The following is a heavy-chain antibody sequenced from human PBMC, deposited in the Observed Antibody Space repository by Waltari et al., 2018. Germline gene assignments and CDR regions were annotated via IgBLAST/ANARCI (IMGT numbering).Heavy chain of an antibody. V-gene: IGHV3-30*02. Sequence: QVQLVESGGGVVQPGGSLRLSCAASGFTFSSYGMPWVRQAPGKGLEWVAFIRDDGSNKYYADSVKGRFTISRDNSKNTLYLQMNSLRAEDTAVYYCAKDSYRDYYYYMDVWGKGTTVTVSS. CDR1: GFTFSSYG. CDR3: AKDSYRDYYYYMDV. CDR2: IRDDGSNK. J-gene: IGHJ6*03. D-gene: IGHD3-10*01.